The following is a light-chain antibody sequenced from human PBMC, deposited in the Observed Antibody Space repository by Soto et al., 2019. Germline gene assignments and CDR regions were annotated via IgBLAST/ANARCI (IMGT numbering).Light chain of an antibody. Sequence: DIQMTQSPSSRSASVVDRVTITCRASQSVSSWLAWFQQKPGKAPKLLIYKASNLQSGVSSRFSGGGSGTEFTLTISSLQPDDFATYYCQQYKTYWTFGPGTKVDIK. J-gene: IGKJ1*01. CDR2: KAS. V-gene: IGKV1-5*03. CDR1: QSVSSW. CDR3: QQYKTYWT.